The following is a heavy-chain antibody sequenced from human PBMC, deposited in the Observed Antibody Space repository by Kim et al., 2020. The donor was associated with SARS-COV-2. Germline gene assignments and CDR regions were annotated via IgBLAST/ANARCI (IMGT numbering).Heavy chain of an antibody. V-gene: IGHV5-10-1*01. CDR1: GYTFTSYW. CDR3: ARHPGIEVAGTLYFVP. J-gene: IGHJ5*02. Sequence: GESLKISCKGSGYTFTSYWITWVRQMPGNGLEWMGRIDPSDSYTNYSPSFQGHVTISADKSISTAYLQWSSLKASDSAMYYCARHPGIEVAGTLYFVPWGQGTLDTVSS. D-gene: IGHD6-19*01. CDR2: IDPSDSYT.